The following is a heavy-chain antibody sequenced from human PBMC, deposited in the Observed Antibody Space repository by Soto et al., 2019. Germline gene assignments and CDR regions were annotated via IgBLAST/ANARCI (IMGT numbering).Heavy chain of an antibody. J-gene: IGHJ4*02. V-gene: IGHV1-3*04. CDR1: GYTITSYA. CDR3: ARVIPVAVYFDY. CDR2: INTGNGNT. Sequence: ASVKVSCKASGYTITSYAMHWVRQAPGQRLEWMGWINTGNGNTKYSQNLQGRLTISRDTSASTTYMELSSMRSEDTAVYYCARVIPVAVYFDYWVQGTLVTVSS. D-gene: IGHD6-19*01.